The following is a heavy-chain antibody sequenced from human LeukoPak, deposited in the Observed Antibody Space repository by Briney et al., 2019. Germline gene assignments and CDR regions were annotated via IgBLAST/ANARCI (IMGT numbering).Heavy chain of an antibody. J-gene: IGHJ4*02. CDR1: GGSISSSSYY. V-gene: IGHV4-39*07. CDR3: ASLGDGYNSAG. Sequence: SETLSPTCTVSGGSISSSSYYWGWIRQPPGKGLEWIGSIYYSGSTYYNPSLKSRVTISVDTSKNQFSLKLSSVTAADTAVYYCASLGDGYNSAGWGQGTLVTVSS. D-gene: IGHD5-24*01. CDR2: IYYSGST.